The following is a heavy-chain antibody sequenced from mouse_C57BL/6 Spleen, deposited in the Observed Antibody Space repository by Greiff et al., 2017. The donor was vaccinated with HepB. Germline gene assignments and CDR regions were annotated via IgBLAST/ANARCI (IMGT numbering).Heavy chain of an antibody. J-gene: IGHJ3*01. V-gene: IGHV1-82*01. CDR1: GYAFSSSW. D-gene: IGHD3-2*01. CDR3: ARQTASFAY. CDR2: IYPGDGDT. Sequence: QVQLQQSGPELVKPGASVKISCKASGYAFSSSWMNWVKQRPGKGLEWIGRIYPGDGDTNYNGKFKGKATLTADKSSSTAYMQISSLTSEDSAVYFCARQTASFAYWGQGTLVTVSA.